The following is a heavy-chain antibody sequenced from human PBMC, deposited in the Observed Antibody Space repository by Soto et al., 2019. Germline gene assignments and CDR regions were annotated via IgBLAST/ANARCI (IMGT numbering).Heavy chain of an antibody. CDR2: MYYSGST. J-gene: IGHJ4*02. V-gene: IGHV4-31*03. CDR3: ARGYRQSGYSSSWVFDY. Sequence: QVQLRESGPGLVKPSQTLSLTCTVSGGSINSGGYYWNWIRQHPGKGLEWIGYMYYSGSTYYNPFLMSGVIISADTSEKHFSLKLSSVTAADTAVYFCARGYRQSGYSSSWVFDYWGQGTLVNVSS. CDR1: GGSINSGGYY. D-gene: IGHD6-13*01.